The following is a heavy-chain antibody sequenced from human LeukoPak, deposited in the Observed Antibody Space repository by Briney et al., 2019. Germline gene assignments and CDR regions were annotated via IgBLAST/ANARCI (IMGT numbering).Heavy chain of an antibody. CDR3: ARGIGAADF. CDR1: GGSIGSRNW. J-gene: IGHJ4*02. Sequence: SETLSLTCAVSGGSIGSRNWRSRVRQPPGKGLQWIGEIYQSGSSIYNPSLRSRVTMSVDKSKDQLSLKLSSVTAADTAVYYCARGIGAADFWGQGILVTVSS. D-gene: IGHD3-16*01. V-gene: IGHV4-4*02. CDR2: IYQSGSS.